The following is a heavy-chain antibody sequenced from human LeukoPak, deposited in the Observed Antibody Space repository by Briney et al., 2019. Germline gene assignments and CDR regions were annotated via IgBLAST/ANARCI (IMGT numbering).Heavy chain of an antibody. CDR1: GYSFTSYA. Sequence: ASVKVSCKASGYSFTSYAMNWVRQAPGQGLEWMGWINTNTGNPTYAQGFTGRCVFSLDTSVSTAYLQISSLKAEDTAVYSCARVGGNDAFDIWGQGTMVTVSS. D-gene: IGHD1-1*01. J-gene: IGHJ3*02. CDR3: ARVGGNDAFDI. CDR2: INTNTGNP. V-gene: IGHV7-4-1*02.